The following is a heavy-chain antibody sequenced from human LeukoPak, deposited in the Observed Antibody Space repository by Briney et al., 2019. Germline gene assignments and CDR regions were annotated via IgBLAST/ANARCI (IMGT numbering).Heavy chain of an antibody. CDR1: GYSISNAYY. Sequence: SETLSLTCSVSGYSISNAYYWGWIRQPPGKGLEWIGSLYHSGSTYYNPSLKSRVTTSVDTSKNRFSLKLTSVTAADTAVYYCAREEPLFGSGSYYYDYWGQGTLVTVSS. J-gene: IGHJ4*02. V-gene: IGHV4-38-2*02. CDR2: LYHSGST. CDR3: AREEPLFGSGSYYYDY. D-gene: IGHD3-10*01.